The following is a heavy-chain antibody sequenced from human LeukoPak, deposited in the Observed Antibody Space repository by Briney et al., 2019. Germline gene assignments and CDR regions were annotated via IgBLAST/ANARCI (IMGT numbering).Heavy chain of an antibody. CDR3: ARDYPAATSDY. CDR1: GGSISSYY. Sequence: SETLSLTCTVAGGSISSYYWSWIRQPPGKGLEWIGYIYYSGSTNCNPSLKSRVTISVDTSKNQFSLKLSSVTAADAAVYYCARDYPAATSDYWGQGTLVTVSS. CDR2: IYYSGST. V-gene: IGHV4-59*01. D-gene: IGHD2-2*01. J-gene: IGHJ4*02.